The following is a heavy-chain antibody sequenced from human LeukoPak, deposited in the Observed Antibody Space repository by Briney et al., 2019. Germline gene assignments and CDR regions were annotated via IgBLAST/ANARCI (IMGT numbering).Heavy chain of an antibody. J-gene: IGHJ1*01. CDR2: IIPIFGTA. CDR1: GGTFSSYA. Sequence: SEKVSCKASGGTFSSYAISWVRQAPGQGLEWMGGIIPIFGTANYAQKLQGRVTITADESTSTAYMELSSLRSEDTAVYYCARSLGYCSGGSCYSAEYFQHWGQGTPVTVSS. CDR3: ARSLGYCSGGSCYSAEYFQH. D-gene: IGHD2-15*01. V-gene: IGHV1-69*01.